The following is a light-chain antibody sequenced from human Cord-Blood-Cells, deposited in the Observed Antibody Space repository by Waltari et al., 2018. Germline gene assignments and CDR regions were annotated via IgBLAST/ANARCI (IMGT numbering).Light chain of an antibody. J-gene: IGLJ3*02. CDR1: SSDVGGYNY. CDR2: EVS. CDR3: SSYTSSSTLV. V-gene: IGLV2-8*01. Sequence: PGQSVTISCTGTSSDVGGYNYVSWYQQHPGKAPKLMIYEVSKWPSGVPDRFSGSKSGNTASLTVSGLQAEDEADYYCSSYTSSSTLVFGGGTKLTVL.